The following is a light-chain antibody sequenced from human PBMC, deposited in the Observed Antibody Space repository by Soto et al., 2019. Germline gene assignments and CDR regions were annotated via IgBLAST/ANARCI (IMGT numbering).Light chain of an antibody. V-gene: IGKV3-20*01. CDR3: QHYAGGSRIT. Sequence: ETVLTQAPDVIYFSAAEISSLSCRPIRTVGRISLAWYLQKPGQGPRLLIPGAFSRATCIPDRFSGSGFGTDFTVTISRLEPEDFALYYCQHYAGGSRITFGQGTRLEIK. J-gene: IGKJ5*01. CDR2: GAF. CDR1: RTVGRIS.